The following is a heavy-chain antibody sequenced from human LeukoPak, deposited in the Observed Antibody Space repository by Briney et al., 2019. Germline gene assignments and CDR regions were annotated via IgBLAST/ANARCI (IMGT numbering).Heavy chain of an antibody. CDR3: ARGYYDFWSGYLDY. D-gene: IGHD3-3*01. CDR2: IDSDGSST. J-gene: IGHJ4*02. Sequence: PGGSLRLSCAASGFTFSSYWMHWVRQAPGEGLVWVSRIDSDGSSTSYADSVKGRFTISRDNAKNTLYLQMNSLRAEDTAVYYCARGYYDFWSGYLDYWGQGTLVTVSS. CDR1: GFTFSSYW. V-gene: IGHV3-74*01.